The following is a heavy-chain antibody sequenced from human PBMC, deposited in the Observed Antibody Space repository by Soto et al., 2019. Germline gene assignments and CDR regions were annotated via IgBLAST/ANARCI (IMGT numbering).Heavy chain of an antibody. CDR2: ISYDGSNK. CDR1: GFTFSSYA. J-gene: IGHJ6*02. CDR3: AREYSSSWLRYYYYYGMDV. Sequence: QVQLVESGGGVVQPGRSLRLSCAASGFTFSSYAMHWVRQAPGKGLEWVAVISYDGSNKYYADSVKGRFTISRDNSKNTLYLKMNSLRAEDTAVYYCAREYSSSWLRYYYYYGMDVWGQGTTVTVSS. V-gene: IGHV3-30-3*01. D-gene: IGHD6-13*01.